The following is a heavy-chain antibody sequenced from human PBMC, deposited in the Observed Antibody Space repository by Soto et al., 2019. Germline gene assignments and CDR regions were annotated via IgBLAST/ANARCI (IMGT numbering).Heavy chain of an antibody. Sequence: LRLSCAASGFTFSSYSMNWVRQAPGKGLEWVSYISSSSGTIYYADSVKGRFTISRDNSKNTLYLQMNSLRAEDTAVYYCASPSGSYDYWGQGTLVTVSS. V-gene: IGHV3-48*01. CDR3: ASPSGSYDY. CDR2: ISSSSGTI. J-gene: IGHJ4*02. D-gene: IGHD1-26*01. CDR1: GFTFSSYS.